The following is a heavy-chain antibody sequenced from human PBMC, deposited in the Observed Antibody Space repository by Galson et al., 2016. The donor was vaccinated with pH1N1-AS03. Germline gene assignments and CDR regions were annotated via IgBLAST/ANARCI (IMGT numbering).Heavy chain of an antibody. Sequence: SLRLSCAASGFTFSSRWMTWVRQAPGKGLEWVANIKEDGTEEHYVDSVKGRFTISRDNAKNSLYLQMNSLRVEDTAVCYYARNARNVEIWGQGTTVTVSS. J-gene: IGHJ6*02. D-gene: IGHD1-1*01. CDR2: IKEDGTEE. CDR3: ARNARNVEI. V-gene: IGHV3-7*01. CDR1: GFTFSSRW.